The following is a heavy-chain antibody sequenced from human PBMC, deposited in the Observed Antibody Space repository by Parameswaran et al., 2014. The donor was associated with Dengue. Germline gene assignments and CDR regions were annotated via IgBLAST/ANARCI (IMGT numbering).Heavy chain of an antibody. Sequence: VRQMPGKGLEWMGRIDPSDSYTNYSPSFQGHVTISADKSISTAYLQWSSLKASDTVMYYCARHFLGDSPFDYWGQGTLVTVSS. CDR2: IDPSDSYT. CDR3: ARHFLGDSPFDY. V-gene: IGHV5-10-1*01. J-gene: IGHJ4*02. D-gene: IGHD4-17*01.